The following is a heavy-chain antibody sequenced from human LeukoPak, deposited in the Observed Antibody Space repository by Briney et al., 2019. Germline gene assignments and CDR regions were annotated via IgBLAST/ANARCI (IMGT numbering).Heavy chain of an antibody. J-gene: IGHJ5*02. D-gene: IGHD1-26*01. CDR3: ARLRLSFSLVGATVEGWFDP. V-gene: IGHV4-38-2*02. CDR1: GYSISSGYY. CDR2: INHSGST. Sequence: KPSETLSLTCTVSGYSISSGYYWSWIRQPPGKGLEWIGEINHSGSTNYNPSLKSRVTISVDTSKNQFSLKLSSVTAADTAVYYCARLRLSFSLVGATVEGWFDPWGQGTLVTVSS.